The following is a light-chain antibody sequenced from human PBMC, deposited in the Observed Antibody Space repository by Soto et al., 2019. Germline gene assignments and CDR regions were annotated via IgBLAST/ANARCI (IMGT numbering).Light chain of an antibody. CDR2: AAS. J-gene: IGKJ2*01. Sequence: DIQMTQSPSSLSASVGDRVTITCRASQSISTYLNWYQQEPGKAPKVLIYAASHLEGGVPSRFSGSGSGTDFTLTIISLQPGDFASYYCQQSYKTPYTFXQGTKVDI. CDR1: QSISTY. V-gene: IGKV1-39*01. CDR3: QQSYKTPYT.